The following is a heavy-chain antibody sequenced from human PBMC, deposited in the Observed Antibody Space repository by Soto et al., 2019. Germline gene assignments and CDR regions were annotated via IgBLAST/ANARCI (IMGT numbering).Heavy chain of an antibody. CDR3: ARVSGSYYYGMDV. CDR2: IYHSGST. V-gene: IGHV4-59*12. J-gene: IGHJ6*02. D-gene: IGHD1-26*01. CDR1: GGSISSYY. Sequence: SETLSLTCTVSGGSISSYYWSWIRQPPGKGLEWIGEIYHSGSTNYNPSLKSRVTISVDKSKNQFSLKLSSVTAADTAVYYCARVSGSYYYGMDVWGQGTTVTVS.